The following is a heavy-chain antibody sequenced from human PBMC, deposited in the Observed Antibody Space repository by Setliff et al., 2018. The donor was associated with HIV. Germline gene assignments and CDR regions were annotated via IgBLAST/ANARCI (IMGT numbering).Heavy chain of an antibody. D-gene: IGHD3-10*01. CDR1: GGSISSYY. CDR3: ARERELVRYFDY. Sequence: PSETLSLTCTVSGGSISSYYWSRIRQPPGEGLEWIGYIYYSGSTNYNPSLKSRVSISVDTSKNQFSLKVSSVTAADTAVYYCARERELVRYFDYWGQGTLVTVSS. J-gene: IGHJ4*02. CDR2: IYYSGST. V-gene: IGHV4-59*12.